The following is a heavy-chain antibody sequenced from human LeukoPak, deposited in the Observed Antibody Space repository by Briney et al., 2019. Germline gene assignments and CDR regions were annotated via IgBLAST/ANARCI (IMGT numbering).Heavy chain of an antibody. D-gene: IGHD6-19*01. J-gene: IGHJ5*02. CDR1: GYSISSYY. CDR2: IYTSGST. Sequence: SETLSLTCTVSGYSISSYYWSWIRQPAGKGLEWIGRIYTSGSTNYNPSLKSRVTISVDTSKNQFSLKLSSVTAADTAVYYCARSQWLYNWFDPWGQGTLVTVSS. V-gene: IGHV4-4*07. CDR3: ARSQWLYNWFDP.